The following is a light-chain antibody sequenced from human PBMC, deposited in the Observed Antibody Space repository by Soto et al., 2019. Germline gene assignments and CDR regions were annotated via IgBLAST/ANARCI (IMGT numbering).Light chain of an antibody. V-gene: IGKV3-20*01. CDR2: GAS. Sequence: EIVLTQSPGTLSLSPGERATLSCRARQSVSSSYLAWYQQNPGQAPRLLIYGASSRATGIANRFSGSGSGTDFTLTISRLEPEDFAVYYCQQYGRATGTFGQGTKVEIK. CDR1: QSVSSSY. J-gene: IGKJ1*01. CDR3: QQYGRATGT.